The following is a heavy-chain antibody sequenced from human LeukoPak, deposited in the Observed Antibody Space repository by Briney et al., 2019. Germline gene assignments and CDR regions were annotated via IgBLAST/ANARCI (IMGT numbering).Heavy chain of an antibody. CDR2: IKHGGGT. J-gene: IGHJ4*02. D-gene: IGHD2-8*01. Sequence: SETLSLTCDVYGGSFSDYYWTWIRQPPGKGPEWIGEIKHGGGTNYNPSLKSRVTISLDTSKNQFSLHLKSVTAADTAVYYCARGIVLKLYAVLDSWGQGTLVTVSS. V-gene: IGHV4-34*01. CDR3: ARGIVLKLYAVLDS. CDR1: GGSFSDYY.